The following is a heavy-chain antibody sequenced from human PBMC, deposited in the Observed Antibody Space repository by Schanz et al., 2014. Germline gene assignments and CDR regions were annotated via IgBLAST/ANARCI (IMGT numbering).Heavy chain of an antibody. V-gene: IGHV3-23*01. Sequence: DVQLLESGGGLVQPGESLRLSCAASGFTFTTYAMTWVRQAPGKGLEWVSSISSGGRNISYADSVKGRFTISRDNSKNTLYLQMNSLRADDTAVYYCARDLLVSHYDFWSGNDYWGQGTLVTVSS. D-gene: IGHD3-3*01. J-gene: IGHJ4*02. CDR1: GFTFTTYA. CDR2: ISSGGRNI. CDR3: ARDLLVSHYDFWSGNDY.